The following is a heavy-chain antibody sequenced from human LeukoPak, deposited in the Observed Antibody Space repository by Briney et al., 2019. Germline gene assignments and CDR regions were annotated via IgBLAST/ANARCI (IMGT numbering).Heavy chain of an antibody. D-gene: IGHD1-26*01. J-gene: IGHJ4*02. CDR3: ARGIVGATLYFDY. Sequence: ASVKVSCKASGYTFTGYYMHWVRQAPGQGLEWMGWINPNSGGTNYAQKFQGRVTMTRDTSISTAYMELSRLRSDDTAVYYCARGIVGATLYFDYWGQGTLVTVPS. CDR1: GYTFTGYY. CDR2: INPNSGGT. V-gene: IGHV1-2*02.